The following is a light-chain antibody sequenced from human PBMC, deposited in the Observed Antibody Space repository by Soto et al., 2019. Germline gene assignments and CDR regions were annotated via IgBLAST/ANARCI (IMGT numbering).Light chain of an antibody. CDR3: QVWDSSSDHRPIYV. Sequence: SYELTQPPSVSVAPGKTARITCGGNNIGSKSVHWYQQKPGQAPVLVIYYDSDRPSGIPERFSGSNSGNTATLTISRVEAGDEADYYCQVWDSSSDHRPIYVFGTGTKVTVL. V-gene: IGLV3-21*04. CDR1: NIGSKS. J-gene: IGLJ1*01. CDR2: YDS.